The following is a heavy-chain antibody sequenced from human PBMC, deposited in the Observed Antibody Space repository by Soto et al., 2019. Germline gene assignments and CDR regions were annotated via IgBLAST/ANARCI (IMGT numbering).Heavy chain of an antibody. CDR2: INSDGSST. D-gene: IGHD6-6*01. V-gene: IGHV3-74*01. CDR3: ASGGLVRGEDAFDI. CDR1: GFTFSSYW. J-gene: IGHJ3*02. Sequence: GGSLRLSCAASGFTFSSYWMHWVRQAPGKGLVWVSRINSDGSSTSYADSVKGRFTISRDNAKNTLYLQMNSLRAEDTAVYYCASGGLVRGEDAFDIWGQGTMVTVSS.